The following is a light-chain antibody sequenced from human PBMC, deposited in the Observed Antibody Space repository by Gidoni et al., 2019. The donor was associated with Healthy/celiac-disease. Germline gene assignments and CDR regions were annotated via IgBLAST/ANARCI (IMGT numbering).Light chain of an antibody. V-gene: IGKV3-15*01. CDR2: GAS. Sequence: EIVLTPSPAPLSVSPGERATLPCRASQSVSSNLAWYQQKPGQAPRLLIYGASTRATGLPARFSGSGSGTEFTLTISSLQSEDFADYYCQQYNNWPPVTFGQGTKVEIK. CDR3: QQYNNWPPVT. CDR1: QSVSSN. J-gene: IGKJ1*01.